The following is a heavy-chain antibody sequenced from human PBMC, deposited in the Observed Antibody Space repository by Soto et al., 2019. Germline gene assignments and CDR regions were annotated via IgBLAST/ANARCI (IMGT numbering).Heavy chain of an antibody. J-gene: IGHJ5*02. Sequence: PSETLSLTCTVSGGSISSGDYYWSWIRQPPGKGLEWIGYIYYSGSTYYNPSLKSRVTISVDTSKNQFSLKLSSVTAADTAVYYCARAGSSGYYLSWFDPWGHGTLVTVSS. CDR3: ARAGSSGYYLSWFDP. V-gene: IGHV4-30-4*01. CDR1: GGSISSGDYY. D-gene: IGHD3-22*01. CDR2: IYYSGST.